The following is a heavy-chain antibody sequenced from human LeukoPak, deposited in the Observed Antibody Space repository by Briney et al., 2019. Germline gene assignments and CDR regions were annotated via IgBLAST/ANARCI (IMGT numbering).Heavy chain of an antibody. V-gene: IGHV1-2*02. CDR2: INPHSGGT. CDR1: GYTFIDYY. J-gene: IGHJ4*02. D-gene: IGHD6-13*01. Sequence: ASAKVSCKASGYTFIDYYIHWVRQAPGQGLEWMGWINPHSGGTNYAQKFQGRVTMTRDTSITTAYMELRRLTSDDTAVYYCARARYNSSWYHFDYWGQGALVSVSS. CDR3: ARARYNSSWYHFDY.